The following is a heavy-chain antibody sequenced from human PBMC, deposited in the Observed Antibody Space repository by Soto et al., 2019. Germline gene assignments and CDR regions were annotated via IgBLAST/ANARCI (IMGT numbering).Heavy chain of an antibody. CDR2: IYTSGST. D-gene: IGHD3-3*01. J-gene: IGHJ2*01. CDR1: GGSISSYY. CDR3: ARDDYDFWSGYPYWYFDL. Sequence: QVQLQESGPGLVKPSETLSLTCTVSGGSISSYYWSWIRQPAGKGLEWIGRIYTSGSTNYNHSLKSRVTMSVDTSKIQFSLKLSSVTAADKAVYYCARDDYDFWSGYPYWYFDLWGRGTLVTVS. V-gene: IGHV4-4*07.